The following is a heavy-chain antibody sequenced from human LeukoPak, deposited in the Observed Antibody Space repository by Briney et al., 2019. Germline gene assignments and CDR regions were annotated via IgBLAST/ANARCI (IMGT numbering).Heavy chain of an antibody. Sequence: SVKVSCKASGGTFSSYAISWVRQAPGQGLEWMGGIIPIFGTANYAQKFQGRVTITADESTSTAYMELSSLRSEDTAVYYCARKGPMVQGVIGWFDPWGQGTLVTVSS. CDR1: GGTFSSYA. D-gene: IGHD3-10*01. CDR2: IIPIFGTA. J-gene: IGHJ5*02. V-gene: IGHV1-69*13. CDR3: ARKGPMVQGVIGWFDP.